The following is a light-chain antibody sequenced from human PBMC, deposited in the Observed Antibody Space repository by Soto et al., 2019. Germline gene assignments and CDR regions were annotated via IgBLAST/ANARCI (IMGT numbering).Light chain of an antibody. J-gene: IGLJ3*02. CDR1: SSNIGAGYD. CDR2: GNS. CDR3: ATWDDGLSGWL. Sequence: QPVLTQPPSVSGAPGQRVTISCTGSSSNIGAGYDVHWYQQLPGTAPKLLIYGNSNRPSGVPDRFSGSKSGTSASLAISGLQSEDEAAYYCATWDDGLSGWLFGGGTKLTVL. V-gene: IGLV1-40*01.